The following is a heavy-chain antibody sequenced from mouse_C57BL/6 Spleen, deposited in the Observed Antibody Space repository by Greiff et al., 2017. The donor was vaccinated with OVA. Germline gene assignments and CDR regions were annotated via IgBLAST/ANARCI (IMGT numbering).Heavy chain of an antibody. D-gene: IGHD1-1*01. CDR1: GYTFTSYW. CDR2: IDPSDSYT. V-gene: IGHV1-50*01. J-gene: IGHJ4*01. CDR3: ARRYYYGPMDY. Sequence: VQLQQPGAELVKPGASVKLSCKASGYTFTSYWMQWVKQRPGQGLEWIGEIDPSDSYTNYNQKFKGKATLTVDTSSSTAYMQLSSLTSEDSAVYYCARRYYYGPMDYWGQGTSVTVSS.